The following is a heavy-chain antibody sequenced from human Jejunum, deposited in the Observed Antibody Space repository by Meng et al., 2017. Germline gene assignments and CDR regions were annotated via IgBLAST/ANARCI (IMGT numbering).Heavy chain of an antibody. CDR2: ITAGNGNT. Sequence: ASVKVSCKASGFTFLSYAIYWVRQAPGQRLEWMGWITAGNGNTKYSQKFQGRVTISRDTSASTAYVELSSLRFEDTAVYYCARDMPYSSGSFDYWGQGTLVTVSS. CDR3: ARDMPYSSGSFDY. J-gene: IGHJ4*02. V-gene: IGHV1-3*01. D-gene: IGHD3-10*01. CDR1: GFTFLSYA.